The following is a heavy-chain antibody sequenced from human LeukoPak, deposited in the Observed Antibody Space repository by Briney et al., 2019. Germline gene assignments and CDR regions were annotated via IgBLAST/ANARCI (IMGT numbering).Heavy chain of an antibody. CDR2: IYYSGST. V-gene: IGHV4-59*01. CDR3: ARGKWHYYFDY. J-gene: IGHJ4*02. Sequence: SETLSLTCTVSGGPISSYYWSWIRQPPGKGLEWIGYIYYSGSTNYNPSLKSRVTISVDTSKTQFSLKLSSVTAADTAVYYCARGKWHYYFDYWGQGTLVTVSS. D-gene: IGHD5-12*01. CDR1: GGPISSYY.